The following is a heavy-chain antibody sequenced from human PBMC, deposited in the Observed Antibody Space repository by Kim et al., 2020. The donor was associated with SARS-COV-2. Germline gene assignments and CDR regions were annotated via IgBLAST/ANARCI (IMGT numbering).Heavy chain of an antibody. D-gene: IGHD3-10*01. CDR3: ASGGILWFGELSHFDY. V-gene: IGHV4-39*01. CDR2: IYYSGST. CDR1: GDPISSSSYY. Sequence: SETLSLTCTVSGDPISSSSYYWGWIRQPPGKGLEWIGSIYYSGSTYYNPSLKSRVTISVDTSKNQFSLKLSSVTAADTAVYYCASGGILWFGELSHFDYWGQGTLVTVSS. J-gene: IGHJ4*02.